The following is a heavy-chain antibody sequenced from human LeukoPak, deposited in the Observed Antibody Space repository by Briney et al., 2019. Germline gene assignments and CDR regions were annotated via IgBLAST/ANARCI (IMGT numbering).Heavy chain of an antibody. D-gene: IGHD3-3*02. CDR2: IYYSGST. Sequence: SETLSLTXTVSGGSISSYYWSWIRQPPGKGLEWIGYIYYSGSTNYNPSLKRRVTISIDTSKNQFFLKLNSLTAADTAVYYCARVPESVGINYFDSWGQGTLVTVSS. CDR1: GGSISSYY. J-gene: IGHJ4*02. CDR3: ARVPESVGINYFDS. V-gene: IGHV4-59*12.